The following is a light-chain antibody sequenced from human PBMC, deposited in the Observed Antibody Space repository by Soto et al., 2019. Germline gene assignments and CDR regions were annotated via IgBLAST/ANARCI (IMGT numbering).Light chain of an antibody. V-gene: IGKV3-20*01. Sequence: EIMLTQSPGTLSLSPGERATLSCRASQSVSSSFLAWYQQKPGQAPRLLIYGASIRATGIPDRFSGSGSGTDFTFIIIRLVPEDFAMYLCQHYGTSLWTFGQGTKVDIK. CDR1: QSVSSSF. CDR3: QHYGTSLWT. J-gene: IGKJ1*01. CDR2: GAS.